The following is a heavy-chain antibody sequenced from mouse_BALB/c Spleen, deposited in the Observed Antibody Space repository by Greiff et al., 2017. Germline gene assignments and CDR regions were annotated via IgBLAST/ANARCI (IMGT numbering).Heavy chain of an antibody. CDR2: TSSGGST. CDR3: ARGPYYFDY. V-gene: IGHV5-6-5*01. CDR1: GFTFSSYA. J-gene: IGHJ2*01. Sequence: DVKLVESGGGLVKPGGSLKLSCAASGFTFSSYAMSWVRQTPEKRLEWVASTSSGGSTYYPDSVKGRFTISRDNARNILYLQMSSLRSEDTAMYYCARGPYYFDYWGQGTTLTVSS.